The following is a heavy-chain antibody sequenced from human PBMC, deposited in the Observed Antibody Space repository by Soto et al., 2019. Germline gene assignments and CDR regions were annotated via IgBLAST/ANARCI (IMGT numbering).Heavy chain of an antibody. V-gene: IGHV1-69*01. CDR3: AMGGAFGVVIYRLDT. J-gene: IGHJ5*02. D-gene: IGHD3-3*01. Sequence: SVXVSFKSSLGTFSSYAISCVRQAPGQGLDWMGWIIPIFGTANYAQKFQGRVTITADESTSTAYMELSSLRSEDTAVYYCAMGGAFGVVIYRLDTWGQGPLVTVSS. CDR1: LGTFSSYA. CDR2: IIPIFGTA.